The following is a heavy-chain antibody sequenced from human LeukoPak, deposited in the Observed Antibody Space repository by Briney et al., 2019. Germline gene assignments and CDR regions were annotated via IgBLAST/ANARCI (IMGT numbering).Heavy chain of an antibody. CDR1: GFTFRNYW. V-gene: IGHV3-74*01. J-gene: IGHJ4*02. CDR2: INTDGSIT. D-gene: IGHD2-2*02. Sequence: GGSLRLSCAASGFTFRNYWMHWVRQAPGKGLVWVSRINTDGSITSYADSVKGRFTISRDNAKNTLYLQMNSLSAEDTAVYYCARALYTAGDYWGQGTLVTVSS. CDR3: ARALYTAGDY.